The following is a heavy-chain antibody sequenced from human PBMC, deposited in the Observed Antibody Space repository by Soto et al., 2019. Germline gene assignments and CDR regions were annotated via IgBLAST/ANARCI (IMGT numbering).Heavy chain of an antibody. CDR2: INSDGSST. V-gene: IGHV3-74*01. CDR1: GFTFSSYW. D-gene: IGHD5-12*01. Sequence: VGSLRLSCAASGFTFSSYWMHWVRQAPGKGLVWVSRINSDGSSTSYADSVKGRFTISRDNAKNTLYLQMNSLRAEDTAVYYCARGFERGYDIFDYWGQGTLVTVSS. J-gene: IGHJ4*02. CDR3: ARGFERGYDIFDY.